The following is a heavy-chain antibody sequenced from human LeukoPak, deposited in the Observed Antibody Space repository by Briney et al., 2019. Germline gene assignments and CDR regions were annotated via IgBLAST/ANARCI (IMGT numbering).Heavy chain of an antibody. CDR1: GFTFNTFD. Sequence: GGSLRLSCAASGFTFNTFDMHWVRQSTGKGLEWVSTIGTTGDIYYAGSVKGRFTISRENAKSPLYLQMNSLRAADTAVYYCARGGDYYGSGSYPGDGMDVWGQGTTVIVSS. D-gene: IGHD3-10*01. V-gene: IGHV3-13*01. CDR2: IGTTGDI. J-gene: IGHJ6*02. CDR3: ARGGDYYGSGSYPGDGMDV.